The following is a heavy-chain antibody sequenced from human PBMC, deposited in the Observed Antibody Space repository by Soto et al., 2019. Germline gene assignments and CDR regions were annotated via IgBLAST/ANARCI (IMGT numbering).Heavy chain of an antibody. Sequence: QVQLQESGPGLVKPSQTLSLTCTVSGGSISSGGYYWSWIRQHPGKGLEWIGYIYYSGSTYYNPSLKRRVTRSVDTSKTQFSLKLSAVTAAGTAVYYCARGYGDYASYDYYGMDVWGQGTTVTVSS. J-gene: IGHJ6*02. CDR2: IYYSGST. CDR1: GGSISSGGYY. CDR3: ARGYGDYASYDYYGMDV. V-gene: IGHV4-31*03. D-gene: IGHD4-17*01.